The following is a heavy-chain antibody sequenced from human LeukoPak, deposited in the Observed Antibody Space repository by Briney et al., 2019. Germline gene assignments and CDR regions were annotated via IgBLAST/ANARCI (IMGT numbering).Heavy chain of an antibody. V-gene: IGHV1-69*01. D-gene: IGHD3-22*01. CDR2: IIPIFGTA. CDR1: GGTFSSYA. CDR3: ASSRPKYYYDSSGYYLGY. J-gene: IGHJ4*02. Sequence: SVKDSCKASGGTFSSYAISWVRQAPGQGLEWMGGIIPIFGTANYAQKFQGRVTITADESTSTAYMELSSLRSEDTAVYYCASSRPKYYYDSSGYYLGYWGQGTLVTVSS.